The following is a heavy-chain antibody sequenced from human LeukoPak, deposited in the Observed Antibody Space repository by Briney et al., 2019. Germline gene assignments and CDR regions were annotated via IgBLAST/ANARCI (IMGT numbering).Heavy chain of an antibody. CDR3: ARGATVYGDYAY. Sequence: SETLSLTCTVSGGSISSYYWSWIRQPAGKGLEWIGYIYYSGSANYNPSLKSRVTISVDTSKNQFSLKLSSVTAADTAVYYCARGATVYGDYAYWGQGTLVTVSS. V-gene: IGHV4-59*01. D-gene: IGHD4-17*01. CDR1: GGSISSYY. CDR2: IYYSGSA. J-gene: IGHJ4*02.